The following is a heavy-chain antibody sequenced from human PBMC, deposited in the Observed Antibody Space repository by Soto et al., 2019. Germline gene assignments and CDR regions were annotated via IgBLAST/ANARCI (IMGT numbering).Heavy chain of an antibody. CDR3: TRWDGRCSGGSCFFDS. CDR1: GFSLTQYW. CDR2: INEDGTNR. V-gene: IGHV3-7*01. D-gene: IGHD2-15*01. J-gene: IGHJ4*02. Sequence: EVQLVESGGGLVQSGGSLRLSCIASGFSLTQYWMSWVRQTPRKGLEWVAKINEDGTNRDYMESVEGRFTISRDNAKNSVSLQMNCLRADDTAVYFCTRWDGRCSGGSCFFDSWGQGTLVTVSS.